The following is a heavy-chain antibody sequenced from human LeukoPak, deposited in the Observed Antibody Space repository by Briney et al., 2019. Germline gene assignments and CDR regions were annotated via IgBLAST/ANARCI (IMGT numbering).Heavy chain of an antibody. J-gene: IGHJ4*02. CDR1: GGTFSSYA. V-gene: IGHV1-69*04. D-gene: IGHD6-19*01. Sequence: ASVKVSCKASGGTFSSYAISWVRQAPGQGLEWMGRIIPILGIANYAQKFQGRVTMTRNTSISTAYMELSSLRSEDTAVYYCARLAVAGTDWGQGTLVTVSS. CDR2: IIPILGIA. CDR3: ARLAVAGTD.